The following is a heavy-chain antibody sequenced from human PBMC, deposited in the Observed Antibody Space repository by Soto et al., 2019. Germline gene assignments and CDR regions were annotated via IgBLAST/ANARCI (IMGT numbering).Heavy chain of an antibody. D-gene: IGHD4-17*01. V-gene: IGHV3-21*01. J-gene: IGHJ4*02. Sequence: GGSLRLSCAASGFTFSSYIMHWVRQAPGKGLEWVSSISSRSRSIYYADSQKGRFTISRDNTKNSLYLQMNNLRAEDTAVYYCARDRGDYEGLVPCSFDHWGQGTLVTVSS. CDR2: ISSRSRSI. CDR1: GFTFSSYI. CDR3: ARDRGDYEGLVPCSFDH.